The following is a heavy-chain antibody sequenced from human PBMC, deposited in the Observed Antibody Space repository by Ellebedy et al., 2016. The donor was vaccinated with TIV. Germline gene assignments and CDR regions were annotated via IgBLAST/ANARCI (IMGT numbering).Heavy chain of an antibody. CDR2: INQEGSDK. V-gene: IGHV3-7*01. D-gene: IGHD2-2*01. Sequence: GESLKISCAASGITASTQEMSWVRQAPGKGLEWVANINQEGSDKSYVDSVKGRFTISRDNAKSSLYLQMNSLRAEDTAVYYCARGGATSSRYWRNWGQGALVTVSS. J-gene: IGHJ4*02. CDR1: GITASTQE. CDR3: ARGGATSSRYWRN.